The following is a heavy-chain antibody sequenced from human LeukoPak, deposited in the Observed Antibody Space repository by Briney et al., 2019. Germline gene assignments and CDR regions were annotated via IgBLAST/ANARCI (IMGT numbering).Heavy chain of an antibody. CDR3: ARALGDYVWGSYRTAEYFQH. J-gene: IGHJ1*01. CDR2: ISSSSSYI. Sequence: GGSLRLSCAASASTFSSYSMNWVRQAPGKGLEWVSSISSSSSYIYYADSVKGRFTISRDNAKNSLYLQMNSLRAEDTAVYYCARALGDYVWGSYRTAEYFQHWGQGTLVTVSS. CDR1: ASTFSSYS. V-gene: IGHV3-21*01. D-gene: IGHD3-16*02.